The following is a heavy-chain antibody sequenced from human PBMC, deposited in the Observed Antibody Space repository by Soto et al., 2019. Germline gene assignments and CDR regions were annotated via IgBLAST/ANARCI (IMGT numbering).Heavy chain of an antibody. J-gene: IGHJ4*02. Sequence: QVQLVQSGAEVKKPGSSVKVSCKASGGTFSSYTISWVRQAPGQGLEWMGRIIPILGIANYAQKLQGRVTLTAYKPPSTAYMELSSLRSEDTAVYSCASQTGPTDYWGQGTLVTVSS. CDR3: ASQTGPTDY. D-gene: IGHD1-1*01. CDR1: GGTFSSYT. CDR2: IIPILGIA. V-gene: IGHV1-69*02.